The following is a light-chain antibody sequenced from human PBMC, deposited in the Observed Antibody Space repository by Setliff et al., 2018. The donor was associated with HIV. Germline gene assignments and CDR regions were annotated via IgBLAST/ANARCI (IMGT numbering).Light chain of an antibody. CDR2: EVT. CDR3: CSYAGSTTFEV. J-gene: IGLJ1*01. CDR1: GSNVGEYDL. V-gene: IGLV2-23*02. Sequence: QSVLTQPASVSGSPGQSITISCIGNGSNVGEYDLVSWYRQYPGKAPELTIYEVTKRPSGVSKRFSGSKSGNAASLTISGLQPDDEAYYYCCSYAGSTTFEVFGSGTKVTV.